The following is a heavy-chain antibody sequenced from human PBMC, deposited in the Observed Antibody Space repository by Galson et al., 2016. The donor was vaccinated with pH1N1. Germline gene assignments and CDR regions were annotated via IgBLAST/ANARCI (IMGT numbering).Heavy chain of an antibody. CDR1: GGTFSNYA. CDR2: IIPIFGTA. J-gene: IGHJ3*02. CDR3: ARDKVVGAAKVSAFDI. D-gene: IGHD1-26*01. V-gene: IGHV1-69*13. Sequence: SVKVSCKASGGTFSNYAISWVRQAPGQGLEWMGRIIPIFGTANYAQKFQGRVTMTADESTSTAYMELSSLRSDDTAFYYCARDKVVGAAKVSAFDIWGQGTMLTVSS.